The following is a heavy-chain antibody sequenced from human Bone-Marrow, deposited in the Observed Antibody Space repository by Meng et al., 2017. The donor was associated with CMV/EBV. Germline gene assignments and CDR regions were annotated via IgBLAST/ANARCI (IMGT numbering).Heavy chain of an antibody. J-gene: IGHJ4*02. CDR2: ISSSGSTI. Sequence: GESLKISCAASGFTFSSYEMNWVRQAPGKGLEWVSYISSSGSTIYYADSVKGRFTISRDNAKNSLYLQMNSLRAEDTAVYFCARDTKPDIVVAPAAIPFDYWGQGTLVTVSS. CDR1: GFTFSSYE. D-gene: IGHD2-2*01. V-gene: IGHV3-48*03. CDR3: ARDTKPDIVVAPAAIPFDY.